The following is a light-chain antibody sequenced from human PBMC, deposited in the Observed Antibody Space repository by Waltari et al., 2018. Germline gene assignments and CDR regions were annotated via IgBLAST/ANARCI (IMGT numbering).Light chain of an antibody. V-gene: IGLV3-25*03. CDR3: QSADSSGTFQGV. CDR2: KAS. J-gene: IGLJ3*02. CDR1: ALPRQY. Sequence: YELTQPSSVSVSPGQTARIPCSGHALPRQYVYWYQQQPGQAPSLVMFKASERPSGVPNRFSGSSSGTTATLTISGAQAEDEADYYCQSADSSGTFQGVFGGGTKLTVL.